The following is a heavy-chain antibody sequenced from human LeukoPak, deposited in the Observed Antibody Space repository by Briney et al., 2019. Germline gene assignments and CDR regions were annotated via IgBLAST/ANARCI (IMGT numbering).Heavy chain of an antibody. V-gene: IGHV3-74*01. D-gene: IGHD6-13*01. J-gene: IGHJ4*02. CDR3: ARVAAAGTHFDY. Sequence: PGGSLRLSCAASGFTFSSYWMHWVRQAPGKGLVWVSRINSDGIITSYADSVKGRFTISRVNAKNTLYLQMNSLRAEDTAVYYCARVAAAGTHFDYWGQGTLVTVSS. CDR2: INSDGIIT. CDR1: GFTFSSYW.